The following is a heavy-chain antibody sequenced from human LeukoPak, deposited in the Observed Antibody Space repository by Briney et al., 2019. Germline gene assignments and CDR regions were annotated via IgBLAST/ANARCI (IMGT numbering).Heavy chain of an antibody. CDR3: ARGGPYGSGSYYTPYNWFDP. J-gene: IGHJ5*02. CDR2: IKTDGSNT. V-gene: IGHV3-74*01. D-gene: IGHD3-10*01. Sequence: GGSLRLSCATSGFTFSSYWMNWVRQAPGKGLVWVSRIKTDGSNTYYADSVKGRFTISRDNAKNTLYLQMNSLRAEDTAVYYCARGGPYGSGSYYTPYNWFDPWGQGTLVTVSS. CDR1: GFTFSSYW.